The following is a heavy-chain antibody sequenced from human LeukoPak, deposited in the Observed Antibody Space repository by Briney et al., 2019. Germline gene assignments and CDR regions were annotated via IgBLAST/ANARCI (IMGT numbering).Heavy chain of an antibody. CDR1: GGSLSSTSYY. J-gene: IGHJ4*02. Sequence: PSETLSLTCTVSGGSLSSTSYYWGRIRQPPGKGLEWIGSINYSGNTYYNPSLKSRVTISVDTSKNQFSLKLSSVTAADTAVYYCARIDIVVVPSTTFDSWGQGTLVTVSS. D-gene: IGHD2-2*01. V-gene: IGHV4-39*01. CDR3: ARIDIVVVPSTTFDS. CDR2: INYSGNT.